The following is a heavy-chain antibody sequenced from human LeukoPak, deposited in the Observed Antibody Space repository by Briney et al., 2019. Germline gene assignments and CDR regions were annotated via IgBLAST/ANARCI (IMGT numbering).Heavy chain of an antibody. CDR3: ARDAQPYSSSPYYMDV. CDR1: GYTFTSYG. V-gene: IGHV1-18*01. D-gene: IGHD6-13*01. Sequence: ASVKVSCKASGYTFTSYGISWVRQAPGQGLEWMGWISAYNGNTNYAQKLQGRVTMTTNTSTSTAYIELRSLRSDDTAVYYCARDAQPYSSSPYYMDVWGKGTTVTVSS. CDR2: ISAYNGNT. J-gene: IGHJ6*03.